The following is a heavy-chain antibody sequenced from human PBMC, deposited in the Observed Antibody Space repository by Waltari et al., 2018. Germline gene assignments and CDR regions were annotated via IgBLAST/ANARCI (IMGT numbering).Heavy chain of an antibody. CDR3: ARGSSRVDF. Sequence: QVQLVQSGAEVRKPGASVKVSCKASGYIFTGIYINWVRQAPGQGFEWMRLINPHSGDTNYAQEVRGRITMTRDTAITTAYIELSSLTSDDTAVYYCARGSSRVDFWGQGTLVTVSS. D-gene: IGHD2-2*01. CDR2: INPHSGDT. V-gene: IGHV1-2*02. CDR1: GYIFTGIY. J-gene: IGHJ4*02.